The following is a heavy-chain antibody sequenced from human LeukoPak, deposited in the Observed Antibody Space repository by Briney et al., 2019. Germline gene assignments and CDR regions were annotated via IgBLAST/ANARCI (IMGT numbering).Heavy chain of an antibody. V-gene: IGHV1-69*01. CDR3: ARHALLWFGELFF. CDR1: GGTFSSYA. D-gene: IGHD3-10*01. Sequence: GSSVKVSCKASGGTFSSYAISWVRQAPGQGLEWMGGIIPIFGTANYAQKFQGRVTITADESTSTAYMELSSLRSDDTAVYYCARHALLWFGELFFWGQGTLVTVSS. CDR2: IIPIFGTA. J-gene: IGHJ4*02.